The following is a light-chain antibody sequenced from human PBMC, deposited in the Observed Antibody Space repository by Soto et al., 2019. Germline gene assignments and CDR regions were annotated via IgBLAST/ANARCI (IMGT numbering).Light chain of an antibody. Sequence: GDRVTITCRASQSISSWLAWYQQKPGKAPKLLIYDASSLESGVLSRFSGSGSGTEFTLTISRLQPEDVATYYCQQYSTLWAFGQGTKVDIK. CDR1: QSISSW. V-gene: IGKV1-5*01. CDR3: QQYSTLWA. CDR2: DAS. J-gene: IGKJ1*01.